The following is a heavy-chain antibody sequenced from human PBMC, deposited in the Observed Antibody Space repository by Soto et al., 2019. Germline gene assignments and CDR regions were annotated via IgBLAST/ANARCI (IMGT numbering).Heavy chain of an antibody. CDR2: IIPILGIA. V-gene: IGHV1-69*02. J-gene: IGHJ4*02. CDR1: GGTFSSYT. Sequence: SVKVSFNASGGTFSSYTISLVRHSPGQGLEWMGRIIPILGIANYAQKLQGRVTLTTDTSTSTAYMELRSLRSDDTAVYYCAPHTLDTGMPSGYWGQGTLVTVSS. CDR3: APHTLDTGMPSGY. D-gene: IGHD5-18*01.